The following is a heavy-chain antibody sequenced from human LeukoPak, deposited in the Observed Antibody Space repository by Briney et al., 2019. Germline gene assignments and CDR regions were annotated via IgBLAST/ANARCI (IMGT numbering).Heavy chain of an antibody. CDR2: IYYSGST. CDR3: ARAVRLRWTDAFDI. CDR1: GGSISSGGYY. Sequence: SETLSLTCTVSGGSISSGGYYWSWIRQHPGKGLEWIGYIYYSGSTYYNPSLKSRVTISVDTSKNQFSLKLSSVTAADTAVYYCARAVRLRWTDAFDIWGQGTMVTVSS. D-gene: IGHD4-23*01. J-gene: IGHJ3*02. V-gene: IGHV4-31*03.